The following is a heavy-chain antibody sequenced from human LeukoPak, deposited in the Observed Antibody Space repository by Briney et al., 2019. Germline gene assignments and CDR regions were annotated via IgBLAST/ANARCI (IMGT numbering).Heavy chain of an antibody. V-gene: IGHV3-15*01. CDR1: GFTFSNAY. CDR3: TTDAGYIRRWYNY. D-gene: IGHD6-13*01. J-gene: IGHJ4*02. CDR2: IKSKTHGGTT. Sequence: GGSLRLSCAVSGFTFSNAYMCWVRQAPGEGLEGVGRIKSKTHGGTTDYATPVKGRFTISRDDSKNTLYLQMHSLKTEDTAVYYCTTDAGYIRRWYNYWGQGTLVTVSS.